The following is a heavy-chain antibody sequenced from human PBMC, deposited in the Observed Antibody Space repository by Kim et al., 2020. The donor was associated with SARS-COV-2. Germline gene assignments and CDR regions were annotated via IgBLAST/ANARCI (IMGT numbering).Heavy chain of an antibody. J-gene: IGHJ4*02. D-gene: IGHD1-26*01. CDR3: ARDRGLGVVGATDY. V-gene: IGHV1-18*01. Sequence: AQKLQGRVTMTTDTSTSTAYMELRSLRSDDTAVYYCARDRGLGVVGATDYWGQGTLVTVSS.